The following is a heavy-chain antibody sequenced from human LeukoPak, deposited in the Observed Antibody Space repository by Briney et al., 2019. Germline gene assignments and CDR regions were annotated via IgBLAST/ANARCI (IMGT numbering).Heavy chain of an antibody. CDR3: ARGTAAAGKPQPFDY. J-gene: IGHJ4*02. CDR1: GFTFSSYD. D-gene: IGHD6-13*01. CDR2: IGTAGDT. Sequence: GGSLRLSCAASGFTFSSYDMHWVRQATGKGLEWVSAIGTAGDTYYPGSVKGRFTISRENAKNSLYLQMNSLRAGDTAVYYSARGTAAAGKPQPFDYWGQGTLVTVSS. V-gene: IGHV3-13*01.